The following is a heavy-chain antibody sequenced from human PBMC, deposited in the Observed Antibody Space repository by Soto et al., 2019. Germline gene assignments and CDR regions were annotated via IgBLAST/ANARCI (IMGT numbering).Heavy chain of an antibody. CDR3: ARESGDIVVVPTTTEDYGMDV. D-gene: IGHD2-2*01. J-gene: IGHJ6*02. CDR1: GYTLTSYA. V-gene: IGHV1-3*01. Sequence: GASVKVSCKASGYTLTSYAMHWVRQAPGQRLEWMGWINAGNGNTKYSQKFQDRVTITRDTSAITAYMELSSLRSEDTAVYYCARESGDIVVVPTTTEDYGMDVWGQGTTVTVSS. CDR2: INAGNGNT.